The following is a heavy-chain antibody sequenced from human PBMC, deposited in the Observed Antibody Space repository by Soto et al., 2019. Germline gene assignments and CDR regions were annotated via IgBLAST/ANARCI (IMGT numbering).Heavy chain of an antibody. D-gene: IGHD3-22*01. Sequence: EVQLLESGGGLVQPGGSLRLSCAASGFTFSSYAMSWVRQAPGKGLEWVSAISGSGGSTYYADSVKGRFTISRDNSKNTLYLQMNSLRAEDTAVYYCARDLTRGHDSSGYYYVNWGQGTLVTVSS. CDR1: GFTFSSYA. CDR3: ARDLTRGHDSSGYYYVN. V-gene: IGHV3-23*01. J-gene: IGHJ4*02. CDR2: ISGSGGST.